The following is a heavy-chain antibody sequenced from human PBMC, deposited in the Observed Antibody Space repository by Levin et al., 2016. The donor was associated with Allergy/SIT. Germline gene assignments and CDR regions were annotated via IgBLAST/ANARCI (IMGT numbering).Heavy chain of an antibody. CDR1: GGSISSGNYY. Sequence: SETLSLTCTVSGGSISSGNYYWSWIRQPAGKGLEWIGRIHSSGSTNYNPSLKSRVTISGDTSKNQFSLILSSVTAADTAVYYCARGNPYGSAYNWFDPWGQGTLVTVSS. CDR2: IHSSGST. D-gene: IGHD3-10*01. CDR3: ARGNPYGSAYNWFDP. V-gene: IGHV4-61*02. J-gene: IGHJ5*02.